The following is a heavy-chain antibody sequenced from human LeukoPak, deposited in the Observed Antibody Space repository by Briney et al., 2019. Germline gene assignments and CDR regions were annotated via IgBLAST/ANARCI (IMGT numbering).Heavy chain of an antibody. CDR1: GYTFTGYY. J-gene: IGHJ4*02. CDR3: AKDPQWLVLDEYYFDY. V-gene: IGHV1-2*02. D-gene: IGHD6-19*01. Sequence: GASVKVSCKASGYTFTGYYMHWVRQAPGQGLEWMGWINPNSGGTNYAQKFQGRVTMTRDTSISTAYMELSRLRSDDTAVYYCAKDPQWLVLDEYYFDYWGQGTLVTVSS. CDR2: INPNSGGT.